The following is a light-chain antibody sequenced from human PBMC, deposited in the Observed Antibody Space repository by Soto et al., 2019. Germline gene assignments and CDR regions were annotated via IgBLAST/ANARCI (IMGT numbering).Light chain of an antibody. CDR2: GAS. J-gene: IGKJ4*01. Sequence: EVVLTQSPDTLSLSPGQRATLSCRARQSVTGSYLAWYQQKGGQAARLLIYGASSRATGIPDRFSGSGAGTVFSLTISSLEPEDSANYYCHHGRSSLTFGGGTKVDI. CDR1: QSVTGSY. V-gene: IGKV3D-20*02. CDR3: HHGRSSLT.